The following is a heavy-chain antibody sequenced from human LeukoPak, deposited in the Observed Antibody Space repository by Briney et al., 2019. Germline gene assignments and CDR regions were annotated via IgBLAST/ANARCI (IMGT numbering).Heavy chain of an antibody. Sequence: WASVKLSCTASVGTFSRYAISRVRQAPGQGLEWMGRITPIFGTANYAQKFQGRVTITADKSTSTAYMELSSLRSEDTAVYYCARHRVELATRLDYWGQGTLVTVSS. D-gene: IGHD5-24*01. CDR1: VGTFSRYA. CDR3: ARHRVELATRLDY. CDR2: ITPIFGTA. J-gene: IGHJ4*02. V-gene: IGHV1-69*06.